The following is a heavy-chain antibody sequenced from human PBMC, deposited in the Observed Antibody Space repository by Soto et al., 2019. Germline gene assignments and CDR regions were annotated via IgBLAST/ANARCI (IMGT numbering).Heavy chain of an antibody. J-gene: IGHJ4*02. CDR3: ARDFGGRLDDDRYYPYYFDF. V-gene: IGHV4-31*03. D-gene: IGHD3-10*01. CDR2: IDYSGVT. Sequence: QVQLLESGPGLVKTSQTLSLSCTVSGVALTSGRYYWNWIRHVPGKGLQWIGYIDYSGVTEYNPSLKSRLSMSLDTSKNEFSLTLTSVTAADTAVYHCARDFGGRLDDDRYYPYYFDFWGRGLQVTVS. CDR1: GVALTSGRYY.